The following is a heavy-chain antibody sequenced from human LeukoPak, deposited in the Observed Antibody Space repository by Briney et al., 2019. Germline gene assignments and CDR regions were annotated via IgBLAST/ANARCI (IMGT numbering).Heavy chain of an antibody. J-gene: IGHJ4*02. CDR2: INPSGGST. CDR1: GYTFTSYY. V-gene: IGHV1-46*01. D-gene: IGHD3-22*01. CDR3: ARERGMIVVVIARRGFDY. Sequence: ASVKVSCKASGYTFTSYYMHWVRQAPGQGLEWMGLINPSGGSTSYAQKFQGRVTMTRDTSTSTVYMELSSLRSEDTAVYYCARERGMIVVVIARRGFDYWGQGTLVTVSS.